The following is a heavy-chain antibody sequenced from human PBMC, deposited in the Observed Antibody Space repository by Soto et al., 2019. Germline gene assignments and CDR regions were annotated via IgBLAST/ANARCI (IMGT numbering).Heavy chain of an antibody. V-gene: IGHV4-30-4*01. Sequence: APSLTSTVSGDSIITGDYYCGWSRQPPWKGLEWIGYIYYSGSTYYNPSLKSRVTISVDTSKNQFSLKLSSVTAADTAVYYCASGYYYDSSGFDYWGQGILVTVSS. CDR2: IYYSGST. D-gene: IGHD3-22*01. CDR1: GDSIITGDYY. J-gene: IGHJ4*02. CDR3: ASGYYYDSSGFDY.